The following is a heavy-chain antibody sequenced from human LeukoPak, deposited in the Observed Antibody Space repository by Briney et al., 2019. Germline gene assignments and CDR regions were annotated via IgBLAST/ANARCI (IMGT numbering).Heavy chain of an antibody. D-gene: IGHD3-16*01. CDR3: TTVGAYIWRYYFDY. Sequence: GGSLRLSCAASGLTFSNAWMSWVRQAPGKGLEWVGRIKSKSDGGTTDYAAPVKGRFTISRDDSKNTLYLQMNSLKTEDTAVYYCTTVGAYIWRYYFDYWGQGTLVTVYS. J-gene: IGHJ4*02. CDR2: IKSKSDGGTT. V-gene: IGHV3-15*01. CDR1: GLTFSNAW.